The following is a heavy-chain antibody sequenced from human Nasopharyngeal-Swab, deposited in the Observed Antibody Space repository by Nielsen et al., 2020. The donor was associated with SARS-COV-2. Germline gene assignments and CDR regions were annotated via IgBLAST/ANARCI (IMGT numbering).Heavy chain of an antibody. CDR3: TKKVDAWYGFDY. V-gene: IGHV3-23*01. CDR1: GLTFSSYV. CDR2: LTSDGAST. D-gene: IGHD6-13*01. Sequence: AQTLRLSCAASGLTFSSYVLSWVRQAPGTGLEWVSGLTSDGASTDYADSVKGRFTNSSDTSKQTVYMQMNSLRAEDTAVYYSTKKVDAWYGFDYWGQGTLVTVSS. J-gene: IGHJ4*02.